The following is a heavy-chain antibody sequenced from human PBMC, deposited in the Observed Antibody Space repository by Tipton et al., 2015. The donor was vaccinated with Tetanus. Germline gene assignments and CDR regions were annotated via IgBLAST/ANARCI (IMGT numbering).Heavy chain of an antibody. CDR3: ARQADNWFDP. V-gene: IGHV4-39*01. CDR2: IYESGGT. CDR1: GGSIRGGTFY. Sequence: TLSLTCTVSGGSIRGGTFYWGWIRQPPGKGLEWIGSIYESGGTYYIPSLKSRVTISLDGARNQFSVKMTSVTAADTAVYYCARQADNWFDPWGQGTLVAVSS. J-gene: IGHJ5*02.